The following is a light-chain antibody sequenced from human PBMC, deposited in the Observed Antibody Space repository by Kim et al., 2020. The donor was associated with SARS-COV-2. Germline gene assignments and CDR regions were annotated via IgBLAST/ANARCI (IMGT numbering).Light chain of an antibody. Sequence: SVRPTCTLRSEYNTSCNAWHQQLPEKGPRYLMNVDSDGSRTRGDGIPDRFSGSSSGAERYLTISSLQPEDEADYYCLTWGPGIRVFGGGTQLTVL. V-gene: IGLV4-69*01. CDR2: VDSDGSR. CDR1: SEYNTSC. CDR3: LTWGPGIRV. J-gene: IGLJ2*01.